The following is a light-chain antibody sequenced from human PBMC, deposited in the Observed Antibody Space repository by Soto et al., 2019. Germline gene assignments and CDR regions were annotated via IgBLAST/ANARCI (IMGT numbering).Light chain of an antibody. Sequence: EIVLTQSPATLSVSPCERATLSSSASQSVSSNLAWYQQKPGQPPRLLIYGASTRATGIPARFSGSGSGTEFTLTISSLQSEDFAVYYCQQYNNWPPEITFGQGTRLEIK. V-gene: IGKV3-15*01. J-gene: IGKJ5*01. CDR2: GAS. CDR1: QSVSSN. CDR3: QQYNNWPPEIT.